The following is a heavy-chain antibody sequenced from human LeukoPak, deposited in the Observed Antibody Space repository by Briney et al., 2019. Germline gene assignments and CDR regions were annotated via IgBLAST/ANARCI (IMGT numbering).Heavy chain of an antibody. V-gene: IGHV1-8*03. D-gene: IGHD6-19*01. J-gene: IGHJ5*02. CDR2: MNPNSGNT. Sequence: ASVKVSCKASGYTFTTYDINWVRQATGQGLELMGWMNPNSGNTGYAQKFQGRVNITRNTSISTAYMEHSSLRSEDTAVYYWARSYSSGWYNWFDPWGQGTLVTVSS. CDR3: ARSYSSGWYNWFDP. CDR1: GYTFTTYD.